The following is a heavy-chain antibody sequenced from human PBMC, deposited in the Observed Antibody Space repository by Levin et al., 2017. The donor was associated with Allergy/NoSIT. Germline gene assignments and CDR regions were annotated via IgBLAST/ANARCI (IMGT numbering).Heavy chain of an antibody. CDR3: TTDHRTIFGVATPGY. J-gene: IGHJ4*02. CDR1: GFTFSNAW. Sequence: LSLPCAASGFTFSNAWMSWVRQAPGKGLEWVGRIKSKTDGGTTDYAAPVKGRFTISRDDSKNTLYLQMNSLKTEDTAVYYCTTDHRTIFGVATPGYWGQGTLVTVSS. V-gene: IGHV3-15*01. D-gene: IGHD3-3*01. CDR2: IKSKTDGGTT.